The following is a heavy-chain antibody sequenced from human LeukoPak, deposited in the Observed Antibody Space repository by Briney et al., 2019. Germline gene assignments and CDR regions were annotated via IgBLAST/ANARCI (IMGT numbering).Heavy chain of an antibody. Sequence: GASVTVSFKASGYTFTSYAMNWVRQAPGQGLEWMGWINTNTGNPTYSQGFTGRFVFSLDTSVSTAYLQISSLKAEDTAVYYCARDRDYYDSSGYTTDDAFDIWGQGTMVTVSS. J-gene: IGHJ3*02. CDR2: INTNTGNP. CDR1: GYTFTSYA. D-gene: IGHD3-22*01. CDR3: ARDRDYYDSSGYTTDDAFDI. V-gene: IGHV7-4-1*02.